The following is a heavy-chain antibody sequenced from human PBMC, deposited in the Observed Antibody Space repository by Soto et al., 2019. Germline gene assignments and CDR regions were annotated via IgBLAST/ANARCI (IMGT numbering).Heavy chain of an antibody. CDR2: ISAYYGNT. Sequence: ASVKVSSKSSGSTFPSYGISWLRHAPGQGLEWVGWISAYYGNTTDPPKLQSRVTMTTDTPTTRAYRERMSLGPDDTAVYYCARDLSYSSSWSLYYYYGMDVWGQGTTVT. CDR3: ARDLSYSSSWSLYYYYGMDV. J-gene: IGHJ6*01. D-gene: IGHD6-13*01. CDR1: GSTFPSYG. V-gene: IGHV1-18*01.